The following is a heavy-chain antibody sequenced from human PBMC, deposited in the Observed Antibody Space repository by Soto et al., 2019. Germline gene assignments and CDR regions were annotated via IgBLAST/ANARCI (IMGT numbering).Heavy chain of an antibody. Sequence: GASVKVSCKASGYTFTSYGISWVRQAPGQGLEWMGWISAYNGNTNYAQKLQGRVTMTTDASTSTAYMELRSLRSDDTAVYYCARIGVRSYYYYGMDVWGQGTTVTVSS. V-gene: IGHV1-18*01. CDR2: ISAYNGNT. D-gene: IGHD3-10*01. J-gene: IGHJ6*02. CDR1: GYTFTSYG. CDR3: ARIGVRSYYYYGMDV.